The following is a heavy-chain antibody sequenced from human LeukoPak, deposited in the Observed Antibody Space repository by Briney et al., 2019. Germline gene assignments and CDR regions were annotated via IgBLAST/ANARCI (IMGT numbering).Heavy chain of an antibody. J-gene: IGHJ4*02. Sequence: GGSLRLSCAASGFTFSSYSMNWVRQAPGKGLEWVSYISSSSRTKYYADSVKGRFTISRDNAKNSLYLQMNSLRAEDTAVYYCARVGATSFDYWGQGTLVTVSS. D-gene: IGHD1-26*01. V-gene: IGHV3-48*01. CDR1: GFTFSSYS. CDR3: ARVGATSFDY. CDR2: ISSSSRTK.